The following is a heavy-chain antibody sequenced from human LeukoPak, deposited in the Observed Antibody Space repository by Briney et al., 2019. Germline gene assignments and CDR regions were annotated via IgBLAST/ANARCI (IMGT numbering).Heavy chain of an antibody. CDR1: GFTVNTNY. CDR2: IYSDGTI. CDR3: ARVRNGYNAVFDL. D-gene: IGHD1-1*01. V-gene: IGHV3-53*01. Sequence: GGSLRLSCAVSGFTVNTNYVAWVRQAPGKGLEWVSVIYSDGTIYYTNSVRGRFTISRDNSKNTVSLQMNSLRAEDTAVYYCARVRNGYNAVFDLWGQGTLDTVSS. J-gene: IGHJ4*02.